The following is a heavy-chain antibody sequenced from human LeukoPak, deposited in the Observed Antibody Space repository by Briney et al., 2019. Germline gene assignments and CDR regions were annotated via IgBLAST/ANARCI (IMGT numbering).Heavy chain of an antibody. CDR2: IWLDGSKE. J-gene: IGHJ4*02. D-gene: IGHD3-10*01. CDR3: ARLRGVQPYYPDY. V-gene: IGHV3-33*01. CDR1: GFIFNKYG. Sequence: GGSLRLSCAASGFIFNKYGMHWVRQAPGKGLEWVAVIWLDGSKEYYADSVKGRFTISRDNSQNILYLQMSSLRAEDTAVYYCARLRGVQPYYPDYWGQGTLVTVSS.